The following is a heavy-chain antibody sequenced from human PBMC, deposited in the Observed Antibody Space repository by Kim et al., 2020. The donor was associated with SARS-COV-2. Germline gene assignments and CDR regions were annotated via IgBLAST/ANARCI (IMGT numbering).Heavy chain of an antibody. J-gene: IGHJ4*02. CDR3: ARVQSSSWYYFDY. D-gene: IGHD6-13*01. Sequence: YVDSVKGRFTISRDNAKNSLYLQMNSLRAEDTAVYYCARVQSSSWYYFDYWGQGTLVTVSS. V-gene: IGHV3-7*01.